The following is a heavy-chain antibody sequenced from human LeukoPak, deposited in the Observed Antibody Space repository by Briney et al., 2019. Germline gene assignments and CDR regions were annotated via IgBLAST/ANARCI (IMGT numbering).Heavy chain of an antibody. V-gene: IGHV3-21*01. CDR3: AKEVSRYGSGCPGLVDY. J-gene: IGHJ4*02. Sequence: GGSLRLSCSASGFTFSTYSMNWVRQAPGKGLEWVSSISSSSRYIYYADSVRGRFTISRDNAKNSLYLQMNSLRAEDTAVYYCAKEVSRYGSGCPGLVDYWGQGTLVTVPS. CDR2: ISSSSRYI. D-gene: IGHD3-10*01. CDR1: GFTFSTYS.